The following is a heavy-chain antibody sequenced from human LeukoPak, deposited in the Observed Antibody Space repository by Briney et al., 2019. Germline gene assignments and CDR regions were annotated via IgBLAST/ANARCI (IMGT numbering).Heavy chain of an antibody. V-gene: IGHV3-20*01. D-gene: IGHD3-22*01. CDR3: ARAYYYDSSGYFPD. CDR1: GFTFADYG. J-gene: IGHJ4*02. Sequence: GGSLRLSCAASGFTFADYGMSWVRQASGKGLEWVSAINWNGGSTGYADSVKGRFTISRDNAKNSLYLQMNSLRAEDTALYHCARAYYYDSSGYFPDWGQGTLVTVSS. CDR2: INWNGGST.